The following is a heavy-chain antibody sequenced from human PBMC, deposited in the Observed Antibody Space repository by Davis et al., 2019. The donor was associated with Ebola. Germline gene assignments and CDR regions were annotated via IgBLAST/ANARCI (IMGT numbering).Heavy chain of an antibody. J-gene: IGHJ4*02. CDR3: ARGGYDFWSGYAD. D-gene: IGHD3-3*01. Sequence: SETLSLTCTVSGGSISSYYWSWIRQPPGKGLEWIGYIYYSGSTNYNPSLKSRVTISVDTSKNQFSLKLSSVTAADTAVYYCARGGYDFWSGYADWGQGTLVTVSS. CDR2: IYYSGST. CDR1: GGSISSYY. V-gene: IGHV4-59*01.